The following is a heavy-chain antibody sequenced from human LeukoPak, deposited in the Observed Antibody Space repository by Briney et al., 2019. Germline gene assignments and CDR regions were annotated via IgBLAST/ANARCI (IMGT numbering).Heavy chain of an antibody. CDR3: ARGTIFGVVTTSCMDV. J-gene: IGHJ6*02. CDR1: GYTFTSYY. D-gene: IGHD3-3*01. Sequence: ASVKVSCKASGYTFTSYYMHWVRQAPGQGLEWMGLINPSGGSTSYAQKFQGRVTMTRDTSTSTVYMELSSLRSEDTAVYYCARGTIFGVVTTSCMDVWGQGTTVTVSS. V-gene: IGHV1-46*01. CDR2: INPSGGST.